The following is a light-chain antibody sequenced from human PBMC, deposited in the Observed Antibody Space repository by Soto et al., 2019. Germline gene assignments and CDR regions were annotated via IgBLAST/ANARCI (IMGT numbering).Light chain of an antibody. J-gene: IGLJ2*01. CDR2: DVS. Sequence: QSVLTQPASVSGSPGQSITISCTGTSSDVGGYNYVSWYQQHPGKAPKVMIYDVSNRPSGVSNRFSGSESGNTASLTISGLQAEDEADYYCSSYTSSSTLVFGGGTKVTVL. CDR1: SSDVGGYNY. V-gene: IGLV2-14*01. CDR3: SSYTSSSTLV.